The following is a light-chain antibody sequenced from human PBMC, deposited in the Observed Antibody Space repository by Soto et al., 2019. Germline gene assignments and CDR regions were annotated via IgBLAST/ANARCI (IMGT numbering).Light chain of an antibody. CDR2: EVS. CDR3: RSYTASSTYV. V-gene: IGLV2-14*01. Sequence: TQPACVSGSPGQSITISCTGTISDVGYYNYVSWFQEHPGKAPKLMIYEVSNRPSGVANRFSGSKSGNTASLTISGLQAEDEADYYCRSYTASSTYVFGTGTKVTVL. CDR1: ISDVGYYNY. J-gene: IGLJ1*01.